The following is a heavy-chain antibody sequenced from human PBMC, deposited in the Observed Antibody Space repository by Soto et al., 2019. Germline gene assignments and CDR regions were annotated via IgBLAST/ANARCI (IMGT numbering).Heavy chain of an antibody. J-gene: IGHJ5*02. CDR1: GYTFTGYY. V-gene: IGHV1-2*02. D-gene: IGHD3-10*01. Sequence: ASVKVSCKASGYTFTGYYMHWVRQAPGQGLEWMGWINPNSGGTNYAQKFQGRVTMTRDTSISTAYMELSRLRSDDTAVYYCARSRAMVRGVMVSWFDPWGQGTLVTVSS. CDR3: ARSRAMVRGVMVSWFDP. CDR2: INPNSGGT.